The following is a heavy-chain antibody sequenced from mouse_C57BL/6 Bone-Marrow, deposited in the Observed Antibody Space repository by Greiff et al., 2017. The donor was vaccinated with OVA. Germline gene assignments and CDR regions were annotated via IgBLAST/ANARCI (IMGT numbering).Heavy chain of an antibody. CDR1: GYTFTDYE. CDR3: TRGRGVRRDWYFDV. D-gene: IGHD2-14*01. CDR2: IDPETGGT. V-gene: IGHV1-15*01. J-gene: IGHJ1*03. Sequence: SGAELVRPGASVTLSCKASGYTFTDYEMHWVKQTPVHGLEWIGAIDPETGGTAYNQKFKGKAILTADKSSSTAYMELRSLTSEDSAVYYCTRGRGVRRDWYFDVWGTGTTVTVSS.